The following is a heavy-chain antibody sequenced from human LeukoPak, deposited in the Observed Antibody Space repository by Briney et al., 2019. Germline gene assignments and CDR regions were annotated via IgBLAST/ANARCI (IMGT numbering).Heavy chain of an antibody. CDR2: INHSGGT. D-gene: IGHD5-18*01. CDR1: GGSFSGYY. J-gene: IGHJ4*02. Sequence: PSETLSLTCAVYGGSFSGYYWSWIRQPPGKGLEWIGEINHSGGTYYNPSLKSRVTLSVDTSKNQFSLKMNSVTAADTAVYYCARGRYSQYFDYRGQGTLVTVSS. CDR3: ARGRYSQYFDY. V-gene: IGHV4-34*01.